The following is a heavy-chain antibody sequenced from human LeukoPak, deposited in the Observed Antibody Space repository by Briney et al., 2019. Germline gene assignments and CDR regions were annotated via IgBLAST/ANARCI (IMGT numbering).Heavy chain of an antibody. Sequence: GGSLRLSCAASGFTFSSYGMHWVRQAPGKGLEWVAVVWYTGSEKYYADSVKGRFTISRDNSKSTLYLQMNSLRAEDTAVYYCARDSRGGFCSGSSCYSWGWYFDLWGRGTLVSVTS. CDR1: GFTFSSYG. V-gene: IGHV3-33*01. CDR2: VWYTGSEK. CDR3: ARDSRGGFCSGSSCYSWGWYFDL. D-gene: IGHD2-15*01. J-gene: IGHJ2*01.